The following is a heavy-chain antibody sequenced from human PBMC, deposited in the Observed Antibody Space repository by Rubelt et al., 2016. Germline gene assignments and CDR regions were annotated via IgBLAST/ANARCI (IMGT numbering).Heavy chain of an antibody. Sequence: VQLVESGGGLVQPGGSLRLSCAASGFTFSSYAMSWVRQAPGKGLEWVSAISGGSGSTYYADSVKGRSTISRDNSTNTLYMQMISRRAEDTAVYYCARGARSAGVAVWGRGTTVTVSS. CDR2: ISGGSGST. J-gene: IGHJ6*02. V-gene: IGHV3-23*04. CDR1: GFTFSSYA. CDR3: ARGARSAGVAV.